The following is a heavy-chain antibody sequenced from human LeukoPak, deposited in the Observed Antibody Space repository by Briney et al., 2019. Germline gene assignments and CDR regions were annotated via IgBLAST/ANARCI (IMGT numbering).Heavy chain of an antibody. CDR2: IHASGDT. D-gene: IGHD3-22*01. V-gene: IGHV4-4*07. CDR3: ARGYDDSGYYGWGAFDI. J-gene: IGHJ3*02. CDR1: SGSISTFH. Sequence: PLETLSLTCTVSSGSISTFHWSWIRQPAGKGLEWIGRIHASGDTNYGPSLKSRVTMSVDPSKNEFSLRLSSVTAADTAVYYCARGYDDSGYYGWGAFDIWGQGTMVTVSS.